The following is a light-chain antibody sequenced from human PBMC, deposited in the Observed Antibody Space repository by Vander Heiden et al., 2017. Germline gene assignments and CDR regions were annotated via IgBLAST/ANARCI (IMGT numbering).Light chain of an antibody. CDR1: ESLLHSNGKTY. CDR2: LGS. Sequence: DIVMTQSPLSLPVTPGEPASISCRASESLLHSNGKTYLEWYLQKPGQSPQLLIYLGSNRASGVPDRISGRGSGTDFTLKISRVEAEDVGVYYCRQALQTPLTFGGGTKVEIK. J-gene: IGKJ4*01. CDR3: RQALQTPLT. V-gene: IGKV2-28*01.